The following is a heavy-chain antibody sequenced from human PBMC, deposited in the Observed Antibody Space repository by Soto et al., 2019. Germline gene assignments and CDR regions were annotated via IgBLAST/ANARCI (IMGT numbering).Heavy chain of an antibody. V-gene: IGHV3-48*03. Sequence: GGSLRLSCAASGFTFSSYEMNWVRQAPGKGLEWASYISSSGSTIYYADSVKGRFTISRDNAKNSLYLQMNSLRAEDTAVYYCARDPRIYDFWSGYYTETYRMDVWGQGTTVTVSS. D-gene: IGHD3-3*01. CDR2: ISSSGSTI. J-gene: IGHJ6*02. CDR1: GFTFSSYE. CDR3: ARDPRIYDFWSGYYTETYRMDV.